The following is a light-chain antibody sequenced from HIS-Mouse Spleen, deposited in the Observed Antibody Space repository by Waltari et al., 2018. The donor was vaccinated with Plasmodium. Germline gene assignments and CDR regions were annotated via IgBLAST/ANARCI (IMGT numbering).Light chain of an antibody. CDR1: QSVLYSSNNKNY. J-gene: IGKJ3*01. CDR3: QQYYSTPFT. V-gene: IGKV4-1*01. CDR2: WAS. Sequence: DIVMTQSPDSLAVSLGERATINCKSSQSVLYSSNNKNYLAWYQQKPGQPPKLHIYWASTQESGVPDRFSGGGSGTDFTLTSSSLQAEDVAVYYGQQYYSTPFTFGPGTKVDIK.